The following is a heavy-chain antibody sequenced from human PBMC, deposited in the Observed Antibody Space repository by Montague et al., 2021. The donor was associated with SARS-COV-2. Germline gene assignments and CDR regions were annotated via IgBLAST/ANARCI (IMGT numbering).Heavy chain of an antibody. CDR2: TYYRSNWSH. CDR3: VRDHDQVFDY. CDR1: GDSVSSNIAT. D-gene: IGHD1-1*01. J-gene: IGHJ4*02. V-gene: IGHV6-1*01. Sequence: CAISGDSVSSNIATWNWIRQSPSRGLEWLGRTYYRSNWSHDYAPSVKSRIIVNPDTSKNQFSLQLNSVTPEDTAVYYCVRDHDQVFDYWGEGTLVTVSS.